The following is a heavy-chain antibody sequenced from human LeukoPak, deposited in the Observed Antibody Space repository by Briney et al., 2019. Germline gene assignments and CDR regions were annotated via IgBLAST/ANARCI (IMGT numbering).Heavy chain of an antibody. D-gene: IGHD4-17*01. CDR2: ISSSDSTI. Sequence: GGSLRLSCAASGFTFSDYYMSWIRQAPGKGLEWVSYISSSDSTIYYADSVKGRFTISRDNAKNSLYLQMNSLRAEDTAVYYCARAQNYGDYDFDYWGQGTLVTVSS. CDR3: ARAQNYGDYDFDY. J-gene: IGHJ4*02. V-gene: IGHV3-11*01. CDR1: GFTFSDYY.